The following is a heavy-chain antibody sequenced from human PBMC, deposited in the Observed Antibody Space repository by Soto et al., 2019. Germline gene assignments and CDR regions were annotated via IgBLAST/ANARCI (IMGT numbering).Heavy chain of an antibody. CDR3: ATRGAPYSSGWYYFDY. CDR2: INHSGST. J-gene: IGHJ4*02. Sequence: SETLSLTCAVYGGSFSGYYWSWIRRPPGKGLEWIGEINHSGSTNYNPSLKSRVTISVDTSKNQFSLKLSSVTAADTAVYYCATRGAPYSSGWYYFDYWGQGTLVTVSS. CDR1: GGSFSGYY. V-gene: IGHV4-34*01. D-gene: IGHD6-19*01.